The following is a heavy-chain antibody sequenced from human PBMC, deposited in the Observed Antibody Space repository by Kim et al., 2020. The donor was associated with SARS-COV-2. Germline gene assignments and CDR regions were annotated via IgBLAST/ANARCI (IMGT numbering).Heavy chain of an antibody. V-gene: IGHV1-3*01. CDR2: INPGTGNT. CDR3: ATFPPGWV. CDR1: GSTFTSSA. Sequence: ASVKVSCKASGSTFTSSAIHWVRQAPGQRLEWMGWINPGTGNTKYSQKFQGRVTITRDTSASTAYMDMSSLRSEDTAVYYCATFPPGWVWGQGTMVTVSS. J-gene: IGHJ3*01.